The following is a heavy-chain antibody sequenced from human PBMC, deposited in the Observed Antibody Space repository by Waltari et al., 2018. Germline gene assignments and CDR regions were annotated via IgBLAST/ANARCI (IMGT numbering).Heavy chain of an antibody. Sequence: QVQLQESGPGLVKPSETLSLTCTVSGGSISSYYWSWIRQPPGKGLEWIGYIYYSGSTNYNPPLKSRVTISVDTSKNQFSLKLSSVTAADTAVYYCAWAPLMVYAISAFDIWGQGTMVTVSS. CDR3: AWAPLMVYAISAFDI. J-gene: IGHJ3*02. CDR2: IYYSGST. V-gene: IGHV4-59*01. D-gene: IGHD2-8*01. CDR1: GGSISSYY.